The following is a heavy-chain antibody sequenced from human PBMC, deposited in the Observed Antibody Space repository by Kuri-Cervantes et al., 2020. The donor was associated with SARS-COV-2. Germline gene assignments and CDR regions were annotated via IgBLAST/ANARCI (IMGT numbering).Heavy chain of an antibody. V-gene: IGHV4-34*01. D-gene: IGHD2-2*01. J-gene: IGHJ5*02. CDR1: GGSFSGYY. Sequence: ESLKISCAVYGGSFSGYYWSWVRQPPGKGLEWIGEINHSGSTNYNPSLKSRVTISVDTSKNQFSLKLSSVTATDTAVYYCARGHIVVVPAARNWFDPGGQGTLVTVSS. CDR3: ARGHIVVVPAARNWFDP. CDR2: INHSGST.